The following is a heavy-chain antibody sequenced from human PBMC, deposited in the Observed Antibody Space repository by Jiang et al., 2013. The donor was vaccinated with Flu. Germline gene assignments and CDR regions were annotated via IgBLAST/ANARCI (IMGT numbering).Heavy chain of an antibody. V-gene: IGHV7-4-1*02. J-gene: IGHJ4*01. CDR3: VRRDKFSSGWSFDY. Sequence: SVKISCKASGYIFTEYSMNWVRQSPGQGFEWMGRITTNTGSPTHAQGFRGRFVFSLDTSVSTAYLEINNLKAEDTAVYYCVRRDKFSSGWSFDYWGHGTLVTVSS. D-gene: IGHD6-19*01. CDR2: ITTNTGSP. CDR1: GYIFTEYS.